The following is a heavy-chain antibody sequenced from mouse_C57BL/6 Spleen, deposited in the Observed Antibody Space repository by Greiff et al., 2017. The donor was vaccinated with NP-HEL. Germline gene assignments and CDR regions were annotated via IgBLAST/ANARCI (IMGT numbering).Heavy chain of an antibody. D-gene: IGHD2-1*01. CDR3: ARSYYGNYGGVFMDY. Sequence: VQLVESGPELVKPGASVKISCKASGYAFSSSWMNWVKQRPGKGLEWIGRIYPGDGDTNYNGKFKGKATLTADKSSSTAYMQLSSLTSEDSAVYFCARSYYGNYGGVFMDYWGQGTSVTVSS. J-gene: IGHJ4*01. V-gene: IGHV1-82*01. CDR2: IYPGDGDT. CDR1: GYAFSSSW.